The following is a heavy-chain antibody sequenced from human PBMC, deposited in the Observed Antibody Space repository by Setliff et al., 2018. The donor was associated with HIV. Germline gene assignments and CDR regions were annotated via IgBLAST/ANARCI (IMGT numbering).Heavy chain of an antibody. CDR1: GFTFRNYY. J-gene: IGHJ4*02. Sequence: GGSLRLSCAASGFTFRNYYMSWIRQTPGKGLEWVGFIRSKAYGGTTEYAASVKGRFTISRDDSKSIAYLQMNSLKTEDTAVYYCTSAFADYAYWYFDYWGQGTLVTVSS. D-gene: IGHD2-8*02. V-gene: IGHV3-49*02. CDR3: TSAFADYAYWYFDY. CDR2: IRSKAYGGTT.